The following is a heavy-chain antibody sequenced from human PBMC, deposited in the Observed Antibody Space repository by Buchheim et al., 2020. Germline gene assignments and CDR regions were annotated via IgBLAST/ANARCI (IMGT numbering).Heavy chain of an antibody. Sequence: QVQLQESGPGLVKASGTLSLTCAVSGGSISSSNWWSWVRQPPGKGLEWIGEIYHSGSTNYNPSLKSRVTTSVDKSKNQFPLKLSSVTAADTAVYFCARDATYYFDSRAYYYFDYWGQGTL. J-gene: IGHJ4*02. V-gene: IGHV4-4*02. CDR2: IYHSGST. D-gene: IGHD3-22*01. CDR3: ARDATYYFDSRAYYYFDY. CDR1: GGSISSSNW.